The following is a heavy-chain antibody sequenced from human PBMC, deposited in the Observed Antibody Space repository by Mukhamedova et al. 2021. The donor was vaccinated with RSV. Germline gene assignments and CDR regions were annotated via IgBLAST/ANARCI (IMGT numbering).Heavy chain of an antibody. D-gene: IGHD2-15*01. J-gene: IGHJ4*01. CDR1: SSYA. CDR3: ARGKGDIVVVVAAIPFD. V-gene: IGHV3-30*04. Sequence: SSYAMHWVRQAPGKGLEWVAVISYDGSKKYYADSVKGRFTISRDNSKNTLYLQMNSLRAEDTAVYYCARGKGDIVVVVAAIPFD. CDR2: ISYDGSKK.